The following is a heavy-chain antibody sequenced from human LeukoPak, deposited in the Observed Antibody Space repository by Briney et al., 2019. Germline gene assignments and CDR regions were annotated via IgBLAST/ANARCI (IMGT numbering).Heavy chain of an antibody. CDR3: AKDELWFGELDYFDY. J-gene: IGHJ4*02. CDR1: GFTFSSYA. D-gene: IGHD3-10*01. V-gene: IGHV3-23*01. CDR2: ISGSGGST. Sequence: PGGSLRLSCAASGFTFSSYAMSWVRQAPRKGLEWVSAISGSGGSTYYADSVKGRFTISRDNSKNTLYLQMNSLRAEDTAVYYCAKDELWFGELDYFDYWGQGTLVTVSS.